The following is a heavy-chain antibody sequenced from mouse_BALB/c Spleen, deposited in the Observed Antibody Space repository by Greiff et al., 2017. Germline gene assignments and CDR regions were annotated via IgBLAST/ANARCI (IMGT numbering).Heavy chain of an antibody. J-gene: IGHJ3*01. CDR3: ARDYGSSFPFAY. CDR2: IDPENGDT. CDR1: GFNIKDYY. V-gene: IGHV14-4*02. Sequence: VQLQQSGAELVRSGASVKLSCTASGFNIKDYYMHWVKQRPEQGLEWIGWIDPENGDTEYAPKFQGKATMTADTSSNTAYLQLSSLTSEDTAVYYCARDYGSSFPFAYWGQGTLVTVSA. D-gene: IGHD1-1*01.